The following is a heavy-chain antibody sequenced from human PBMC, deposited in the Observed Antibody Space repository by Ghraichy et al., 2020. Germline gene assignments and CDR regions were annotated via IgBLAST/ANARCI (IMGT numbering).Heavy chain of an antibody. D-gene: IGHD3-22*01. V-gene: IGHV1-2*04. J-gene: IGHJ4*02. Sequence: ASVKVSCKASGYTFTGYYMHWVRQAPGQGLEWMGWINPNSGGTNYAQKFQGWVTMTRDTSISTAYMELSRLRSDDTAVYYCAREPPSDYYDSSGYFDYWGQGTLVTVSS. CDR1: GYTFTGYY. CDR2: INPNSGGT. CDR3: AREPPSDYYDSSGYFDY.